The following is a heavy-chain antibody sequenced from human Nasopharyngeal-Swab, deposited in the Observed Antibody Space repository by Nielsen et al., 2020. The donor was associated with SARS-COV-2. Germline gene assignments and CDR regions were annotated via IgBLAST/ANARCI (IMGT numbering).Heavy chain of an antibody. CDR3: ARDLTVTTPYGMDV. Sequence: SETLSLTCAVSGGSISSSNWWSWVRQPPGKGLEWIGEIYHSGSTNYNPSLKSRVTISVDTSKNQFSLKLSSVTAADTAVYYCARDLTVTTPYGMDVWGQGTTVTVSS. CDR1: GGSISSSNW. J-gene: IGHJ6*02. CDR2: IYHSGST. V-gene: IGHV4-4*02. D-gene: IGHD4-17*01.